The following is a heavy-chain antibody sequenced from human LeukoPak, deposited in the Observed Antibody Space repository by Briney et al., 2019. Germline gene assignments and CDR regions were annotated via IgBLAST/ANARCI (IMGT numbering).Heavy chain of an antibody. Sequence: ASVRVSCKASGYTFTGYYMHWVRQAPGQGLEWMGWINPNSGGTNYAQKFQSRVTMTRDTSISTAYMELSRLRSDDTAVYYCARVMVRGVRAPSSYYFDYWGQGTLVTVSS. CDR1: GYTFTGYY. CDR3: ARVMVRGVRAPSSYYFDY. V-gene: IGHV1-2*02. J-gene: IGHJ4*02. CDR2: INPNSGGT. D-gene: IGHD3-10*01.